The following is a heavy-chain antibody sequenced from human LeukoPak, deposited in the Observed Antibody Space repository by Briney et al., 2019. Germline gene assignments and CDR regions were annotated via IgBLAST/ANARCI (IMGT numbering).Heavy chain of an antibody. Sequence: GGSLRLSCAASGFTFSSYNMNWVRQAPGKGLEWVSSISTTSDYIYYADSVKGRFTISRDNSKNTLFLQMNSLRVEDTAVYYCAKDASATSWIDSWGQGTLVTVSS. CDR2: ISTTSDYI. CDR1: GFTFSSYN. CDR3: AKDASATSWIDS. J-gene: IGHJ4*02. D-gene: IGHD2/OR15-2a*01. V-gene: IGHV3-21*04.